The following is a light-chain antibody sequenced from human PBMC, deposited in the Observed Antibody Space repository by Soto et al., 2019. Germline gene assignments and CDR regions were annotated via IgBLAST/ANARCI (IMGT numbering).Light chain of an antibody. CDR2: SAS. Sequence: DLQMTQSPSSLSASVGDRVTITCRASQGIRDALGWYQQKPGKVPKRLIYSASSLQNRVPSRFSGSGSETVFTLTISSLQTEDFATYFCLQHSDYPFTFGQGTRLEI. CDR3: LQHSDYPFT. CDR1: QGIRDA. J-gene: IGKJ2*01. V-gene: IGKV1-17*01.